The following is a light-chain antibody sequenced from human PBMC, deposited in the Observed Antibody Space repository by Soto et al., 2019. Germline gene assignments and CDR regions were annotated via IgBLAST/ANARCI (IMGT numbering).Light chain of an antibody. V-gene: IGLV2-14*01. Sequence: QFVLTQPASVSGSPGQSITISCTGTSSDVGAYNSVSWYQQHPGKAPKVMIYEVSNRPSGVSNRFSGSKSGNTASLTISGLQAEDEADYYCSSYTGTLSVIFGGGTKVTVL. J-gene: IGLJ2*01. CDR1: SSDVGAYNS. CDR3: SSYTGTLSVI. CDR2: EVS.